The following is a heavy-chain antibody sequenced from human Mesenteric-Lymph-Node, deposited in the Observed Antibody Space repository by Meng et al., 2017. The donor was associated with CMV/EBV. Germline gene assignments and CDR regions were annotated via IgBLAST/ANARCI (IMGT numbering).Heavy chain of an antibody. D-gene: IGHD3-3*01. V-gene: IGHV3-74*01. CDR2: INSDGSST. CDR3: TTRDDFWSGLTSDH. Sequence: GESLKISCAASGFTVSSNEMSWVRQAPGKGPVWVSRINSDGSSTSYADSVKGRFTISRDNAKNTLYLQMNSLRGDDTAVYYCTTRDDFWSGLTSDHWGQGTMVTVSS. J-gene: IGHJ4*02. CDR1: GFTVSSNE.